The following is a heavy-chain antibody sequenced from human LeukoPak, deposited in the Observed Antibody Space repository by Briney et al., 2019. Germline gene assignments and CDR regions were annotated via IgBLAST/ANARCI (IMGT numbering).Heavy chain of an antibody. CDR1: GFTVSSNY. V-gene: IGHV3-53*01. CDR2: IYSGGST. CDR3: ARSGSSWFEYYFDY. Sequence: GGSLRLSCAASGFTVSSNYMSWVRQAPGKGLEWVSVIYSGGSTYYVDSVKGRFTISRDNSKNTLYLQMNSLRAEDTAVYYCARSGSSWFEYYFDYWGQGTLVTVSS. D-gene: IGHD6-13*01. J-gene: IGHJ4*02.